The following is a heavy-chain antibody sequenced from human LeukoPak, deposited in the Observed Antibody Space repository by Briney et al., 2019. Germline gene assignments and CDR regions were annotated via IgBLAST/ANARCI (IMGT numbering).Heavy chain of an antibody. J-gene: IGHJ4*02. CDR1: GFTISNYD. V-gene: IGHV3-30*03. Sequence: GGSLRLSCGASGFTISNYDMHWVRQAPGKGLEWVALISYDGSNKYYADSVKGRFTISRDNSKNTLHLQMNSLRAEDTAVYYCTRDMGGTYFDYWGQGTLVTVSS. CDR3: TRDMGGTYFDY. D-gene: IGHD1-26*01. CDR2: ISYDGSNK.